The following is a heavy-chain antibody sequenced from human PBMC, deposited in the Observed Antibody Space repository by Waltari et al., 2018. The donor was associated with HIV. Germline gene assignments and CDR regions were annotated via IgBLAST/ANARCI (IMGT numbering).Heavy chain of an antibody. J-gene: IGHJ5*02. V-gene: IGHV4-34*01. CDR1: GGSFSGYY. CDR3: ARGSGSYRWFDP. CDR2: INHSGST. Sequence: QVQLQQWGAGLLKPSETLSLTCAVYGGSFSGYYWSWIRQPPGKGLEWIGEINHSGSTNYNPSLKSRVTISVDTSKNQFSLKLSSVTAADTAVYYCARGSGSYRWFDPWGQGTLVTVSS. D-gene: IGHD1-26*01.